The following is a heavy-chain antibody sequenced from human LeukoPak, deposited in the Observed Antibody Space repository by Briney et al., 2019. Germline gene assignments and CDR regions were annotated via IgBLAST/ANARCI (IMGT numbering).Heavy chain of an antibody. CDR3: ARDDQDYDFWSGPGYY. Sequence: GGSLRLSCSASGFTFSWYAMHWVRQAPGKGLEYVSTISSNGGSTYYADSVKGRFTISRDNSKNTLYLQMGSLRAEDMAVYYCARDDQDYDFWSGPGYYWGQGTLVTVSS. D-gene: IGHD3-3*01. V-gene: IGHV3-64*02. CDR1: GFTFSWYA. J-gene: IGHJ4*02. CDR2: ISSNGGST.